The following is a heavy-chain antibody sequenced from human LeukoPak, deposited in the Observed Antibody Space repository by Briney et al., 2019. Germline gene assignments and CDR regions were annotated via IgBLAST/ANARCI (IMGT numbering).Heavy chain of an antibody. CDR2: ISGSGGST. CDR3: AKAKPYSSSWYWDY. CDR1: GFTFSSYA. V-gene: IGHV3-23*01. Sequence: GGSLRLSCAASGFTFSSYAMSWVRQAPGKGLEWVSAISGSGGSTYYADSVKGRFTISRDNSKNTLYLQMNSLRAEDTAVYHCAKAKPYSSSWYWDYWGQGTLVTVSS. J-gene: IGHJ4*02. D-gene: IGHD6-13*01.